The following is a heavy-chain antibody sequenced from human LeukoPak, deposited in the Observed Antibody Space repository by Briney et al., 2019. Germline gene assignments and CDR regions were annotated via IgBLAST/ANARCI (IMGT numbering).Heavy chain of an antibody. CDR3: ARDPWTATRDPIDY. J-gene: IGHJ4*02. CDR2: ISSSGSTI. D-gene: IGHD5-18*01. Sequence: NAGGSLRLSCAASGFTFSDYYMSWIRQAPGKGLEWVSYISSSGSTIYYADSVKGRFTISRDNAKNSLYLQMNSLRAEDTAVYYCARDPWTATRDPIDYWGQGTLVTVSS. CDR1: GFTFSDYY. V-gene: IGHV3-11*04.